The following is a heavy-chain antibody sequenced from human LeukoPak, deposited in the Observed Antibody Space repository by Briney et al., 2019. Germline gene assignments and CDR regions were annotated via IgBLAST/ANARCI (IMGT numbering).Heavy chain of an antibody. CDR2: VYHSGIT. CDR1: GGSITNTNYY. V-gene: IGHV4-39*07. Sequence: SSETLPLTCTVSGGSITNTNYYWAWIRQPPGEGLEWIGSVYHSGITYYTPSLKSRVSISVDTSKNQFSLKVTSVTAADTAVYYCAREWQYQFDYWGQGSLVTVSS. J-gene: IGHJ4*02. CDR3: AREWQYQFDY. D-gene: IGHD4-11*01.